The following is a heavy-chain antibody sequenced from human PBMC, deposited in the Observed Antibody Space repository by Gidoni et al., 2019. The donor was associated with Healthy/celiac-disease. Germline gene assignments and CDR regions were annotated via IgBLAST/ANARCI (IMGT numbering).Heavy chain of an antibody. CDR3: ARVRVRYFDWLLSRKGAGMDV. J-gene: IGHJ6*04. CDR1: GFALSSYG. Sequence: QVQLVESGGGVVQPGRSLRLSCAASGFALSSYGLTWVRQAPGKGLGWVAVICYDGSNKYYADSVKGRFTISRDNSKNPLYLQMNSLRAEDTAVYYCARVRVRYFDWLLSRKGAGMDVWGKGTTVTVSS. CDR2: ICYDGSNK. D-gene: IGHD3-9*01. V-gene: IGHV3-33*01.